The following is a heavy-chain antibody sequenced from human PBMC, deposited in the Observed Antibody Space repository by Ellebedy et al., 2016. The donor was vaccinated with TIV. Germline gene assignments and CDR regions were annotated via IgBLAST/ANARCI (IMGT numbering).Heavy chain of an antibody. J-gene: IGHJ1*01. D-gene: IGHD3-16*01. CDR2: ISRAGST. Sequence: MPSETLSLTCAVSGGSINRGDYSWSFIRQPPGEGVAWIGYISRAGSTYYNPSLKSRRPISVDRYKNQFSLKLSSVTAADTAVYYCARGGEGLYAEYLQHWGQGTLVTVSS. CDR1: GGSINRGDYS. V-gene: IGHV4-30-2*01. CDR3: ARGGEGLYAEYLQH.